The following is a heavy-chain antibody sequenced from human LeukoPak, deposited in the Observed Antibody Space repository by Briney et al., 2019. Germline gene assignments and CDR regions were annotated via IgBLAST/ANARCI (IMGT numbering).Heavy chain of an antibody. V-gene: IGHV1-24*01. CDR2: FDPENDER. J-gene: IGHJ4*02. CDR3: ARDATLSRGLDY. Sequence: ASVKVSCKVSGHTLSELPMYWVRQAPGEGLEWMGGFDPENDERIYAQKFRGRVTMTEDTSTNTAYMELSSLRSDDTAVYYCARDATLSRGLDYWGQGTLVTVSS. CDR1: GHTLSELP.